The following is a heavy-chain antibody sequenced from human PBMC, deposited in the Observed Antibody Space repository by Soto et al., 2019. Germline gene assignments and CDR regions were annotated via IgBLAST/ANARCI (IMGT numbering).Heavy chain of an antibody. CDR2: MNPNSGNT. CDR1: GYTFTSYG. D-gene: IGHD4-17*01. Sequence: ASVKVSCKASGYTFTSYGISWVRQAPGQGLEWMGWMNPNSGNTGYAQKFQGRVTMTRNTSISTAYMELSSLRSEDTAVYYCARWVLPAVTPPNWFDPWGQGTLVTVSS. V-gene: IGHV1-8*02. J-gene: IGHJ5*02. CDR3: ARWVLPAVTPPNWFDP.